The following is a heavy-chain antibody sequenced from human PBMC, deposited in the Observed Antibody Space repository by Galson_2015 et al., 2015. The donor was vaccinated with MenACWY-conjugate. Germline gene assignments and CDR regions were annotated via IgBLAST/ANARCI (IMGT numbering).Heavy chain of an antibody. D-gene: IGHD2-15*01. CDR1: GYTFTSYG. CDR2: ISAYNGNT. Sequence: QSGAEVKKPGASVKVSCKASGYTFTSYGISWVRQAPGQGLEWMGWISAYNGNTNYAQKLQGRVTMTTDTSTSTAYMELRSLRSDDTAVYYCARVDCSGGSCYSDSFDYWGQGTLVTVSS. V-gene: IGHV1-18*04. CDR3: ARVDCSGGSCYSDSFDY. J-gene: IGHJ4*02.